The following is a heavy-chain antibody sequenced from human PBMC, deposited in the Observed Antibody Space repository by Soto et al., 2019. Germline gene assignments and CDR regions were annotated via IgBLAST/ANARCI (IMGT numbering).Heavy chain of an antibody. D-gene: IGHD6-19*01. J-gene: IGHJ3*02. CDR3: ARALAVAGTHAFDI. V-gene: IGHV1-8*01. CDR1: GYTFTRYD. CDR2: MNPNSGNT. Sequence: ASVKGSCKASGYTFTRYDINWVRQATGQGLEWMGWMNPNSGNTGYAQKFQGRVTMTRNTSISTAYMELSSLRSEDTAVYYCARALAVAGTHAFDIWGQGTMVTVSS.